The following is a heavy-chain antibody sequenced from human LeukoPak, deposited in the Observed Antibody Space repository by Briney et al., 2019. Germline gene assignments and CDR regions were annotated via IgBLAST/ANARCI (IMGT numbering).Heavy chain of an antibody. J-gene: IGHJ4*02. Sequence: GGSLRLSCAASGFTFSSYWMTWVRQAPGKGLEWVANIKEDGSEKHYVDSVKGRFTISRDNAKNSLFLEMNGLRVEDTAVYYCAKMVEVPNWGQGALVTVSS. V-gene: IGHV3-7*01. CDR3: AKMVEVPN. CDR1: GFTFSSYW. D-gene: IGHD2-8*01. CDR2: IKEDGSEK.